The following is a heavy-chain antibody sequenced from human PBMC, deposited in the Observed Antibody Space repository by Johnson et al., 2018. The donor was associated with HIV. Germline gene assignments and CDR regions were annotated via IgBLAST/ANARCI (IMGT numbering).Heavy chain of an antibody. CDR3: ARQGGANDAFDI. CDR1: GLIFSRSW. D-gene: IGHD1-26*01. J-gene: IGHJ3*02. Sequence: MMLVESGGGVVQPGRSLRLSCAASGLIFSRSWIHWVRQAPGKGLVCVSRSNNDGSSTNYADSVKGRFTISRDNSNNTLYLQMNSLSAGDTAVYYCARQGGANDAFDIWGQGTMVTVSS. V-gene: IGHV3-74*02. CDR2: SNNDGSST.